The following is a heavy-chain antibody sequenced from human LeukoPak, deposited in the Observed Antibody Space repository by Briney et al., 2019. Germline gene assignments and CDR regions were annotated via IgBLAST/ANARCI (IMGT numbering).Heavy chain of an antibody. CDR1: GGSISTDY. V-gene: IGHV4-59*12. J-gene: IGHJ3*02. Sequence: PSETLSPTCTVSGGSISTDYWSWIRQPPGKGLEWIGYIYYSGSTNYNPSLKSRVTISVDTSKNQFSLKLSSVTAADTAVYYCARESRGITMVRNYAFDIWGQGTMVTVSS. CDR3: ARESRGITMVRNYAFDI. CDR2: IYYSGST. D-gene: IGHD3-10*01.